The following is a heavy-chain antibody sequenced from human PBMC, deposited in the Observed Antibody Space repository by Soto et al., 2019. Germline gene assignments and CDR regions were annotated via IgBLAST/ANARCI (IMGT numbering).Heavy chain of an antibody. J-gene: IGHJ3*02. CDR2: IHNSGST. CDR3: ARGEVRGPFDI. V-gene: IGHV4-30-4*01. CDR1: GDSMKIHDYD. D-gene: IGHD1-26*01. Sequence: SETLSVSCIISGDSMKIHDYDGSWIRQPPGKGPEWIGYIHNSGSTSYNPSLKSRLTISSDMSKNNFSLRLNSVTAADTALYFCARGEVRGPFDIWGQGTKVTVSS.